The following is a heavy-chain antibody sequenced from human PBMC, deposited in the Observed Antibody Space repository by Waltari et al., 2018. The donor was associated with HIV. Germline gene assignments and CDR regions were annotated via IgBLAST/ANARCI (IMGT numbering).Heavy chain of an antibody. Sequence: QVQLQESGPGLVKPSETLSLTCTVSGGSISSYYWSWIRKPPGKGLEWIGYIYYSGSTNYNPSLKSRVTISVDTSKNQFSLKLSSVTAADTAVYYCARVDTAMVNYFDYWGQGTLVTVSS. CDR3: ARVDTAMVNYFDY. D-gene: IGHD5-18*01. V-gene: IGHV4-59*01. J-gene: IGHJ4*02. CDR2: IYYSGST. CDR1: GGSISSYY.